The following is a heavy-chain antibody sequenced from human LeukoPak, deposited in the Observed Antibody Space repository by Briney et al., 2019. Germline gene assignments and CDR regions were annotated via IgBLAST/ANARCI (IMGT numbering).Heavy chain of an antibody. CDR3: ARGRGYSSSSRFDY. J-gene: IGHJ4*02. CDR2: IYYSGST. V-gene: IGHV4-30-4*08. D-gene: IGHD6-6*01. Sequence: PSQTLFLTCTVSGGSISSGDYYWSWIRQPPGKGLEWIGYIYYSGSTYYNPSLKSRVTISVDTSKNQFSLKLSSVTAADTAVYYCARGRGYSSSSRFDYWGQGTLVTVSS. CDR1: GGSISSGDYY.